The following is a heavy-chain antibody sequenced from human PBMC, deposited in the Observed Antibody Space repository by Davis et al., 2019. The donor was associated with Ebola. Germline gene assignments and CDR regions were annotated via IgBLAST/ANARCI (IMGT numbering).Heavy chain of an antibody. CDR1: GGSISSYY. Sequence: SETLSLTCTVSGGSISSYYWSWIRQPPGKGLEWIGYIYYSGSTNYNPSLKSRVTISVDTSKNQFSLKLSSVTAADTAVYYCARRDGSSGWYNYYGMDVWGQGTMVTVS. CDR3: ARRDGSSGWYNYYGMDV. CDR2: IYYSGST. V-gene: IGHV4-59*01. J-gene: IGHJ6*02. D-gene: IGHD6-19*01.